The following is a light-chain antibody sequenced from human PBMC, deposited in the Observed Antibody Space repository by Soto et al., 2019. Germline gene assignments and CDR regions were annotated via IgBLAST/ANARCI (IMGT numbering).Light chain of an antibody. CDR2: DSN. J-gene: IGLJ2*01. CDR3: GTWDSSLSAVV. V-gene: IGLV1-51*01. Sequence: QSVLTQPPSVSAAPGQKVTISCSGSSSNIGNNYVSWYQQLAGTAPKLLIYDSNKRFSGIPDRFSGSKSGSSATLGITGPQTGDEADYYCGTWDSSLSAVVFGGGTKLTVL. CDR1: SSNIGNNY.